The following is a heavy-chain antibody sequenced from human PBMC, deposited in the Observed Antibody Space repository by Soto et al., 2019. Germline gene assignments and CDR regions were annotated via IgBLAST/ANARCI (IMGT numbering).Heavy chain of an antibody. CDR3: AKGAGYSSC. Sequence: QVQLVESGGGVVQPGRSLRLSCAASGFTFSSYGMHWARQAPGKGLEWVAVISYDGSNKYYADSVKGRFTISRDNSKNTLYLQMNSLRAEDTAVYYCAKGAGYSSCWGQGTLVTVSS. CDR1: GFTFSSYG. CDR2: ISYDGSNK. J-gene: IGHJ4*02. V-gene: IGHV3-30*18. D-gene: IGHD6-13*01.